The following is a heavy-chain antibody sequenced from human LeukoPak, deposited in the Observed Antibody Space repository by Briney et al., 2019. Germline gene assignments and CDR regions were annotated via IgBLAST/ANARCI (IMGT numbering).Heavy chain of an antibody. CDR1: GGSISSSSYY. V-gene: IGHV4-39*01. Sequence: SETLSLTCTVSGGSISSSSYYWGWIRQPPGKGLEWIGSIYYSGSTYYNPSLKSRVTISVDTSKNQFSLKLSSVTAADTAVYYCARGAAPFDWLLYRYFDYWGQGTLVTVSS. CDR3: ARGAAPFDWLLYRYFDY. D-gene: IGHD3-9*01. J-gene: IGHJ4*02. CDR2: IYYSGST.